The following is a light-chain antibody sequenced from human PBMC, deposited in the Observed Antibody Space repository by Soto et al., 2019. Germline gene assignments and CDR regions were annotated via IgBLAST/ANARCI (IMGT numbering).Light chain of an antibody. CDR2: AAS. V-gene: IGKV1-39*01. CDR1: QSISSY. Sequence: DIPMTQSPPSLSASVGDRVTITCRASQSISSYLNWYQQKPGKAPKLLIYAASSLQSGVPSRFSGSGSGTDFTLTISSMQPEDFATYYCQQSYSTPLTFGGGTKVDIK. CDR3: QQSYSTPLT. J-gene: IGKJ4*01.